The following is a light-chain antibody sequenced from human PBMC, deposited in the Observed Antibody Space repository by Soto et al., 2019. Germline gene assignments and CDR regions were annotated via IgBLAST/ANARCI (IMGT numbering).Light chain of an antibody. CDR1: QNVLYSSNNKNL. CDR2: WAS. Sequence: DIVMTQSPEYLAVSLGERATINCKSSQNVLYSSNNKNLIAWYQQKPGQPPKLLIYWASTRESWVPDRFSGRGSRRDFTLTISRLQAEDVAVYYCQQYYSPPRYTFVQGTRLEIK. V-gene: IGKV4-1*01. J-gene: IGKJ2*01. CDR3: QQYYSPPRYT.